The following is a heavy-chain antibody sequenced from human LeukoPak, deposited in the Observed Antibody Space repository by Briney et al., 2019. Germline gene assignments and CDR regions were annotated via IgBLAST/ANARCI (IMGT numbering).Heavy chain of an antibody. CDR1: GFPFSTYA. Sequence: TGGSLSLSCAASGFPFSTYAMSWVRQAPGKGLEWVSVISGSGGDTYYADSVKGRFTISGDNSKNTVYLQMNSLRAEDTALYYCAKGGVYGDYYFDYWGQGTLVTVSS. J-gene: IGHJ4*02. CDR3: AKGGVYGDYYFDY. V-gene: IGHV3-23*01. CDR2: ISGSGGDT. D-gene: IGHD4-17*01.